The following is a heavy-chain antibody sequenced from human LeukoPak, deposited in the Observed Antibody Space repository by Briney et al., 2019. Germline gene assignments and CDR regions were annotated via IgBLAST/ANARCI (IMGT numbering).Heavy chain of an antibody. CDR1: GGSISSRNW. CDR3: ARGLRRYYFDY. V-gene: IGHV4-4*02. J-gene: IGHJ4*02. Sequence: SETLSLTCAVSGGSISSRNWWSWVRQSPGKGLEWIGGIYHSGSTNYNPSLKSRLTISVDKSKNQFSLKLSSVTAADTAVYYCARGLRRYYFDYWGQGTLVTVSS. D-gene: IGHD5-12*01. CDR2: IYHSGST.